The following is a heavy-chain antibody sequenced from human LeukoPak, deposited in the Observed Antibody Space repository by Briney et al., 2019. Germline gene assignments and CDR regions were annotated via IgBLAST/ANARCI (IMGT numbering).Heavy chain of an antibody. Sequence: SETLSLNGSVSACSTSCYYWTWMRQPAGRELEWIWQIYSSGTFYSNPSLESRVTISLDASNNQFSLKLTSVTAADTAVYYCARGTEMTKIAGHYSFDLWGRGTMVSVSS. D-gene: IGHD5-24*01. CDR1: ACSTSCYY. CDR2: IYSSGTF. J-gene: IGHJ4*02. CDR3: ARGTEMTKIAGHYSFDL. V-gene: IGHV4-4*07.